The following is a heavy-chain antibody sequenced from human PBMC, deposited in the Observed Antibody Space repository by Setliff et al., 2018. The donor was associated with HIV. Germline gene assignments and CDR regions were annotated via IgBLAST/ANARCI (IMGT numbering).Heavy chain of an antibody. V-gene: IGHV4-39*01. CDR2: IYYGGNT. D-gene: IGHD3-10*01. J-gene: IGHJ4*02. Sequence: PSETLSLTCSVSGASVTSSSYYWGWIRQPPGKGLEWIGSIYYGGNTYSNPSLRSRLSISIDTSKNQFSLEMYSVTAADTAVYYCATHYGSGSYYNYWGLGMLVTVSS. CDR1: GASVTSSSYY. CDR3: ATHYGSGSYYNY.